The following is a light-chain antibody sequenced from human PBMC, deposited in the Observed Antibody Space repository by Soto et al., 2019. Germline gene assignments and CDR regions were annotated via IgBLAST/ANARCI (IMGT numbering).Light chain of an antibody. CDR2: EVT. J-gene: IGLJ1*01. Sequence: QSVLTQPASVSGSPGQSITISCTGTSSDIALYNYVSWYQQHPGKAPKLVIYEVTHRPSGVSNRFSGSKSGNTASLTISGLQNEDEADYYCSSYTSRRSLVFGTGTKVTVL. V-gene: IGLV2-14*01. CDR3: SSYTSRRSLV. CDR1: SSDIALYNY.